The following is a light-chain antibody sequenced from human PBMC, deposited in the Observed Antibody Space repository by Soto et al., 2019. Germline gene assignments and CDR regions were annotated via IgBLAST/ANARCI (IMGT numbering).Light chain of an antibody. CDR3: QKYDSAPFT. CDR1: QGISNY. CDR2: AAS. Sequence: DIQMIQSPSSLSASVGDRVTIACRASQGISNYLAWYQQKPGKAPKLLIYAASTLQSGVPSRFSGSGSGTDFTLTITSLQPEDVATYFCQKYDSAPFTFGPGTIVHIK. J-gene: IGKJ3*01. V-gene: IGKV1-27*01.